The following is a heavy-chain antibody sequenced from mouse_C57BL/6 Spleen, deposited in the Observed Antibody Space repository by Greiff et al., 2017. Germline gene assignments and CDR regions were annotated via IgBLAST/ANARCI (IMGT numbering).Heavy chain of an antibody. CDR2: INPSTGGT. J-gene: IGHJ2*01. Sequence: EVQLQQSGPELVKPGASVKISCKASGYSFTGYYMNWVKQSPEKSLEWIGEINPSTGGTTYNQKFKAKATLTVDKSSSTAYMQLKSLTSEDSAVYYCARSRYSNFNGGYWGQGTTLTVSS. V-gene: IGHV1-42*01. CDR1: GYSFTGYY. D-gene: IGHD2-5*01. CDR3: ARSRYSNFNGGY.